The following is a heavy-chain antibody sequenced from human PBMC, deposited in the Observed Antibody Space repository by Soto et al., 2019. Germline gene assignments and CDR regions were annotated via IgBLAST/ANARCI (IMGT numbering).Heavy chain of an antibody. CDR3: ARDAADIVVVVAATGNWFDP. V-gene: IGHV1-69*13. CDR1: GGTFSSYA. CDR2: IIPIFGTA. Sequence: ASVKVSCKASGGTFSSYAISWVRQAPGQGLEWMGGIIPIFGTANYAQKFQGRVTITADESTSTAYMELSSLRSEDTAVYYCARDAADIVVVVAATGNWFDPWG. J-gene: IGHJ5*02. D-gene: IGHD2-15*01.